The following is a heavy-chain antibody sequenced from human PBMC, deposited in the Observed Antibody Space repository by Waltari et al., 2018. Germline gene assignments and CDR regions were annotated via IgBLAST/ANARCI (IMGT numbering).Heavy chain of an antibody. V-gene: IGHV3-74*01. CDR2: INSDGSST. J-gene: IGHJ6*02. CDR1: GFTFSSYW. Sequence: EVQLVQSGAEVKKPGESLKISCAASGFTFSSYWMHWVRQAPGKGLVWVSRINSDGSSTSYADSVKGRFTISRDNAKNTLYLQMNSLRAEDTAVYYCARDREYSSGWYSGYYYGMDVWGQGTTVTVSS. CDR3: ARDREYSSGWYSGYYYGMDV. D-gene: IGHD6-19*01.